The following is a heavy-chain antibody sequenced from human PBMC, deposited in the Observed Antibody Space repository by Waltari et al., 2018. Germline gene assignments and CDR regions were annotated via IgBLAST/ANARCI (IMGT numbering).Heavy chain of an antibody. Sequence: EVQLVESGGGLIQPGGSLRLSCAASGFTVSSNYMNWIRQAPGKGLDGVSGIDSGAEVHYGDSVKGRFTISRDKNKNTVDLQMNTLRIEDTAIYYCARDVAMGLFVIPDHHGWDVWGQGTTVIVSS. D-gene: IGHD2-2*03. V-gene: IGHV3-53*01. J-gene: IGHJ6*02. CDR3: ARDVAMGLFVIPDHHGWDV. CDR2: IDSGAEV. CDR1: GFTVSSNY.